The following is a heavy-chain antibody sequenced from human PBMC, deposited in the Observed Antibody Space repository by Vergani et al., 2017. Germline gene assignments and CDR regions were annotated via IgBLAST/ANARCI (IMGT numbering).Heavy chain of an antibody. D-gene: IGHD5-18*01. Sequence: VQLVESGGGLVKPGGSLRLSCAASGFTFINAWMTWVRQAPGKGLEWVAFTQYDGNSKYYLHSVEGRFTISRDNSENTLFLQMNNLRPEDTAVYYCAKGDVAMVSRNSYYYGMDVWGQGTTVTVFS. J-gene: IGHJ6*02. CDR1: GFTFINAW. V-gene: IGHV3-30*02. CDR2: TQYDGNSK. CDR3: AKGDVAMVSRNSYYYGMDV.